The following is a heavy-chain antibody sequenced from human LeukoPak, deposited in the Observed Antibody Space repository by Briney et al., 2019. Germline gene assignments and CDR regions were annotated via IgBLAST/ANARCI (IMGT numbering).Heavy chain of an antibody. V-gene: IGHV1-2*02. D-gene: IGHD4-17*01. Sequence: GASVKVSCKTSGYTFTGYFMHWVRQAPGQGLEWMGWINPNSGGTNYAQKFQGRVTMTRDTSISTAYMELTRLRSDDTAMYYCSREGDYGDYGRPWYFDLWGRGTLVTVSS. CDR1: GYTFTGYF. CDR3: SREGDYGDYGRPWYFDL. J-gene: IGHJ2*01. CDR2: INPNSGGT.